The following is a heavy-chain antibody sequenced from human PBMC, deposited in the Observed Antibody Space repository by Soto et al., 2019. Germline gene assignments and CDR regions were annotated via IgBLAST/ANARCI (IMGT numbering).Heavy chain of an antibody. CDR3: AKVVVPARNWFDS. J-gene: IGHJ5*01. V-gene: IGHV3-30*04. Sequence: QPGGSLRLSCAASGFTFINYAMHWVRQAPGKGLEWVAVISYDGSNKYYADSVKGRFTISRDNSKNTLYLQMNSLRAEDTAVYYCAKVVVPARNWFDSWGQGTLVTVSS. CDR2: ISYDGSNK. D-gene: IGHD2-2*01. CDR1: GFTFINYA.